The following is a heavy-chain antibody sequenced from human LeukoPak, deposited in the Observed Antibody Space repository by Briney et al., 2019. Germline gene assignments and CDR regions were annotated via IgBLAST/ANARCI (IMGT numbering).Heavy chain of an antibody. CDR2: ISTYNGNT. Sequence: GASVKVSCKASGYTFSSFGITWVRQAPGQGLEWMGWISTYNGNTNHAQKFQGRVTMTTDTSTSTAYLELRSLRSDDTAVYYCARVDPDSSSTLEVFDYWGQGTLVTVSS. V-gene: IGHV1-18*01. CDR3: ARVDPDSSSTLEVFDY. J-gene: IGHJ4*02. D-gene: IGHD6-6*01. CDR1: GYTFSSFG.